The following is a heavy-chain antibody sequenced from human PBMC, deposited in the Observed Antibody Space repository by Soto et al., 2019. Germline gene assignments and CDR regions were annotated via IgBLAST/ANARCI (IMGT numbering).Heavy chain of an antibody. J-gene: IGHJ4*02. CDR1: RGTFISCP. CDR3: ARDGLGDIFTGSPFDY. Sequence: SVKVSCKYSRGTFISCPISRVRQAPGQGLECMGRIIPIFGTANYAQKFQGRVTITADESTSTAYMELSSVRSEDTAVYYCARDGLGDIFTGSPFDYCGQGTLVTVSS. D-gene: IGHD3-9*01. V-gene: IGHV1-69*15. CDR2: IIPIFGTA.